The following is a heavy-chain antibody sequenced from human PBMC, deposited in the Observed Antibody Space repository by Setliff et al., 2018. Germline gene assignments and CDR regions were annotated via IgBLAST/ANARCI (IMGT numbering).Heavy chain of an antibody. CDR1: SYTFSSYG. CDR3: ARGDFYYYFYMDV. CDR2: IISMFGTT. J-gene: IGHJ6*03. Sequence: GASVKVSCKASSYTFSSYGISWVRQAPGQGLEWMGGIISMFGTTNYAQKFQGRVTITTDKSTSTAYMELSSLRSEDTAIYYCARGDFYYYFYMDVWGKGTTVTVSS. V-gene: IGHV1-69*05.